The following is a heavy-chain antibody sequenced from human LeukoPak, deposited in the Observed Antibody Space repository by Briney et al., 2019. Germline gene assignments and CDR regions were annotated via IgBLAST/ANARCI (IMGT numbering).Heavy chain of an antibody. CDR3: ARKTSNCSGGTCYDY. CDR1: GYSISSGYY. CDR2: IYHSGST. D-gene: IGHD2-15*01. J-gene: IGHJ4*02. Sequence: SETLSLTCTVSGYSISSGYYWGWIRQPPGKGLEWIGSIYHSGSTYYNPSLKSRVTISVDTSKNQFSLRLSSVTAADTAVYYCARKTSNCSGGTCYDYWGQGTLVTVSS. V-gene: IGHV4-38-2*02.